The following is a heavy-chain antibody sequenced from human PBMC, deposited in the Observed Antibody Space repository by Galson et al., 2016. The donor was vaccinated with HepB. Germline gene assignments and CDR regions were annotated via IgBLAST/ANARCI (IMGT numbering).Heavy chain of an antibody. CDR1: GYTFTSYG. V-gene: IGHV1-18*01. D-gene: IGHD5/OR15-5a*01. CDR3: ARGLVATSRYFHH. CDR2: ISPSDGAT. J-gene: IGHJ1*01. Sequence: SVKVSCKASGYTFTSYGLSWVRQAPGQGLEWVGCISPSDGATNYAQKIQGRVTMTRDTSTGIAYMELRSLISDDTAVYFCARGLVATSRYFHHWGQGTLGTVSS.